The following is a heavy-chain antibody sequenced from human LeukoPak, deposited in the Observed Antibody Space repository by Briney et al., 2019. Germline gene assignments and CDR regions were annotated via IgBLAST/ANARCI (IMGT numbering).Heavy chain of an antibody. D-gene: IGHD6-19*01. V-gene: IGHV3-23*01. Sequence: GGALRLSCAASGFTFSSYAMSWVRQAPGKGGEGVSAISGSGGSTYYADSVKGGGTISRESDKKSVYLQMNSVRAEDTAVYYCAKMSGIAVAGPGFRHWGQGTLVTVSS. CDR3: AKMSGIAVAGPGFRH. CDR2: ISGSGGST. CDR1: GFTFSSYA. J-gene: IGHJ4*02.